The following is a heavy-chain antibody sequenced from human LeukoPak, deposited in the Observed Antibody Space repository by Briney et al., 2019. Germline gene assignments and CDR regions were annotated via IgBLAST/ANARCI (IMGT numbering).Heavy chain of an antibody. V-gene: IGHV4-59*11. Sequence: SETLSLTCTVSGASITGHYLTWIRQPPGNGLEWIGYISHIGSTNYNPSLKSRVTISVDTSKNQFSLKLTSVTAADTALYYCARDRISINALDMWGQGAMVTVSS. J-gene: IGHJ3*02. CDR3: ARDRISINALDM. CDR2: ISHIGST. D-gene: IGHD1-14*01. CDR1: GASITGHY.